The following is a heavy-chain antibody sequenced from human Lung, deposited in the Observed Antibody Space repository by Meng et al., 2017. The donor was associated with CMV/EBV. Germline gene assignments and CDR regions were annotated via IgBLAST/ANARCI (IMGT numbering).Heavy chain of an antibody. Sequence: SDTXSLXXTVSGGSISSSSYYWGCIRQPPGTGLEWIGSIYYSGSTYYNPSLKSRVTISVDTSKNQFSLKLSAVTAADTAVYYCASESPEYQWLEDYYYGMDVWGQGTTVXSP. CDR3: ASESPEYQWLEDYYYGMDV. CDR2: IYYSGST. V-gene: IGHV4-39*07. CDR1: GGSISSSSYY. J-gene: IGHJ6*02. D-gene: IGHD6-19*01.